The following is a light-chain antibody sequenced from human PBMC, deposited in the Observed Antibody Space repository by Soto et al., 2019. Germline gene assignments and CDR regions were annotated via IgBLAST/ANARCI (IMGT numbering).Light chain of an antibody. CDR3: SSYTSTFTYV. CDR1: SSDVGRYNY. J-gene: IGLJ1*01. CDR2: EVS. Sequence: QSVLTQPASVSGSPGQSITISCSGTSSDVGRYNYVSWYQQHPGTAPKLMIYEVSNRPSGVSNRFSGSKSGDTASLTISGLQAEDEADYYCSSYTSTFTYVFGAGTKVTV. V-gene: IGLV2-14*01.